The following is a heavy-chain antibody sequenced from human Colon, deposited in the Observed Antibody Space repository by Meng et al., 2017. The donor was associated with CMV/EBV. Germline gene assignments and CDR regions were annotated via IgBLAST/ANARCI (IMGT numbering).Heavy chain of an antibody. Sequence: GESLKISCAVSGFTFSNYSMSWVRQAPGKGLEWVSSISSSRNSTFYSGSVKGRFTISRDNTKKSLSLQMNNLRAEDTAVYYCARDYHTNGPPPLDFWGQGTRVTVSS. CDR3: ARDYHTNGPPPLDF. D-gene: IGHD1-1*01. CDR1: GFTFSNYS. V-gene: IGHV3-21*01. CDR2: ISSSRNST. J-gene: IGHJ4*02.